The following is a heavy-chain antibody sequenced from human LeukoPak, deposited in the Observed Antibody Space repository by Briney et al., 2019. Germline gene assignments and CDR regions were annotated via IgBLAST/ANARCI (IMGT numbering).Heavy chain of an antibody. V-gene: IGHV1-69*04. Sequence: ASVKVSCKASGGTFSSYAISWVRQAPGQGLEWMGRIIPILGIANYAQKFQGRVTITADKSTGTAYMELSSLRSEDTAVYYCARGGAVPTHYYFDYWGQGTLVTVSS. J-gene: IGHJ4*02. D-gene: IGHD2-2*01. CDR1: GGTFSSYA. CDR3: ARGGAVPTHYYFDY. CDR2: IIPILGIA.